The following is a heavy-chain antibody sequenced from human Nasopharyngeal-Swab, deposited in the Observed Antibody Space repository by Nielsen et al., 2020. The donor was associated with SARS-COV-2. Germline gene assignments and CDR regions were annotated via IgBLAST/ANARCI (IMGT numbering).Heavy chain of an antibody. V-gene: IGHV4-59*01. CDR1: GGSISSYY. CDR2: IYYSGST. D-gene: IGHD6-13*01. J-gene: IGHJ3*02. Sequence: SETLSLTCTVSGGSISSYYWSWIRQPPGKGLEGIGYIYYSGSTNYNPSLKSRVTISVDTSKNQFSLKLSSDTAADTAVYYCARLAGRTAFDIWGQGTMVTVSS. CDR3: ARLAGRTAFDI.